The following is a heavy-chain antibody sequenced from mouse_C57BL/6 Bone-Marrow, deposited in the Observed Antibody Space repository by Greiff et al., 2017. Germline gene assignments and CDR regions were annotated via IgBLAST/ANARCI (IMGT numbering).Heavy chain of an antibody. J-gene: IGHJ4*01. Sequence: EVQVVESGGGLVQPGGSMKLSCAASGFTFSDAWMDWVRQSPEKGLEWVAEIRNKANNHATYYAESVKGRFTISRDDSKSSVYLQMNSLRAEDTGMYYCTPLYYYGSSYDAMDYWGQGTSVTVSS. V-gene: IGHV6-6*01. CDR1: GFTFSDAW. CDR2: IRNKANNHAT. D-gene: IGHD1-1*01. CDR3: TPLYYYGSSYDAMDY.